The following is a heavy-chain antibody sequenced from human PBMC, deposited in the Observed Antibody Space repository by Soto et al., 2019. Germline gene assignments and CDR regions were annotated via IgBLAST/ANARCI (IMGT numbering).Heavy chain of an antibody. CDR1: SGSISSSNW. D-gene: IGHD4-17*01. CDR2: IYHSGST. J-gene: IGHJ3*02. V-gene: IGHV4-4*02. CDR3: ARVSRSYGDHRMGAFDI. Sequence: QVQLQESGPGLVKPSGTLSLTCAVSSGSISSSNWWSWVRQPPGKGLEWIGEIYHSGSTNYNPSLKSRVTISVDKSKNQFSLKLSSVTAADTAVYYCARVSRSYGDHRMGAFDIWGQGTMVTVSS.